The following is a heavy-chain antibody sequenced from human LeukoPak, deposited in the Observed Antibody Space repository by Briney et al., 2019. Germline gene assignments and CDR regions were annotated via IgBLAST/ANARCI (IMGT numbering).Heavy chain of an antibody. CDR1: GFTFSSYA. V-gene: IGHV3-23*01. D-gene: IGHD6-13*01. CDR3: AKSIAAAGTYFDY. J-gene: IGHJ4*02. Sequence: GGSLRLSCAASGFTFSSYAMSWVRQASGKGLEWVSAISGSGGSTYHADSVHGRFTISRDNSKNTLYLQMNSLRAEDTAVYHCAKSIAAAGTYFDYWGQGTLVTVSS. CDR2: ISGSGGST.